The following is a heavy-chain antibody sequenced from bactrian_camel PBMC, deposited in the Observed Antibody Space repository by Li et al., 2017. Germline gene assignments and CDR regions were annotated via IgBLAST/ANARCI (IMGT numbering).Heavy chain of an antibody. CDR3: AAGLLEFGGMGDIPCAIKQ. V-gene: IGHV3S53*01. D-gene: IGHD3*01. Sequence: VQLVESGGGSVQAGESLRLTCTASEKNTAAYCLGWFRRAPGKEREGIADLDSEGKARYTDSVKGRFTISYDNPKKTLYLQMNSLEPEDTGLYSCAAGLLEFGGMGDIPCAIKQRGQGTQVTVS. CDR1: EKNTAAYC. J-gene: IGHJ4*01. CDR2: LDSEGKA.